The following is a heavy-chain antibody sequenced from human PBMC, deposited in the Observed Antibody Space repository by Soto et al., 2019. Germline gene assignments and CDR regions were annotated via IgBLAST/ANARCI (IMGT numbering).Heavy chain of an antibody. CDR1: GGSISSYY. V-gene: IGHV4-59*01. Sequence: SETLSLTCTVSGGSISSYYWSWIRQPPGKGLEWIGCIYYSGSTNYNPSLKSRVTISVDTSKNQFSLKLSSVTAADTAVYYCARGDYYDSSGYPRYAFDIWCQGTMVTVSS. J-gene: IGHJ3*02. D-gene: IGHD3-22*01. CDR3: ARGDYYDSSGYPRYAFDI. CDR2: IYYSGST.